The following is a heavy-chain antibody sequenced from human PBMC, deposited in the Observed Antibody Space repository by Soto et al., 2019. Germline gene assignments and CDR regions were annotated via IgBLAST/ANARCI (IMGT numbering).Heavy chain of an antibody. CDR2: ISSSSSYI. CDR3: ARGWCSSTSCYEAPFDY. Sequence: PGGSLRLSCAASGFTFSSYSMNWVRQAPGKGLEWVSSISSSSSYIYYADSVKGRFTISRDNAKNSLYLQMNSLRAEDTAVYYCARGWCSSTSCYEAPFDYWGQGTLVTVSS. D-gene: IGHD2-2*01. J-gene: IGHJ4*02. V-gene: IGHV3-21*01. CDR1: GFTFSSYS.